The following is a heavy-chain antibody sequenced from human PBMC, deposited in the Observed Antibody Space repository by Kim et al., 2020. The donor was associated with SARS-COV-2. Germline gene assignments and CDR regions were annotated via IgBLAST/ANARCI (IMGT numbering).Heavy chain of an antibody. D-gene: IGHD3-9*01. V-gene: IGHV4-31*03. CDR1: GGSISSGGYY. Sequence: SETLSLTCTVSGGSISSGGYYWSWIRQHPGKGLEWIGYIYYSGSTYYNPSLKSRVTISVDTSKNQFSLKLSSVTAADTAVYYCARAAGVLRYFDWLFEGGYGMDVWGQGTTVTVSS. CDR3: ARAAGVLRYFDWLFEGGYGMDV. CDR2: IYYSGST. J-gene: IGHJ6*02.